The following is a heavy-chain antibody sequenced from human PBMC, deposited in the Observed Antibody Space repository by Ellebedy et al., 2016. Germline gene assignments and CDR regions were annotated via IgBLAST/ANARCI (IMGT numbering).Heavy chain of an antibody. V-gene: IGHV4-39*07. Sequence: SETLSLTCTVSGGSITSGSNYWSWIWQPPGKGLEWIGCVHSSGGTHYNPSLKSRVTISIDTSQNQFSLRLTSVSAADTAIYYCARRKGSGTDYVDYWGQGIPATVS. CDR3: ARRKGSGTDYVDY. D-gene: IGHD3-10*01. CDR2: VHSSGGT. J-gene: IGHJ4*02. CDR1: GGSITSGSNY.